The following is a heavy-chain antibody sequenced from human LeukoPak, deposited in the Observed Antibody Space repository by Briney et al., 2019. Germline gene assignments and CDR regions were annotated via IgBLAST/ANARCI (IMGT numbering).Heavy chain of an antibody. V-gene: IGHV3-7*01. Sequence: GGSLRLSCAASGFSFSRYWMSWVRQAPGKGLEWVANIKQDGSEKNYVESVKGRFTISRDNAKNSLYLQTNSLRAEDTAVYYCARAGQEWFGELGFDQWGQGTLVTVSS. CDR2: IKQDGSEK. CDR1: GFSFSRYW. CDR3: ARAGQEWFGELGFDQ. J-gene: IGHJ4*02. D-gene: IGHD3-10*01.